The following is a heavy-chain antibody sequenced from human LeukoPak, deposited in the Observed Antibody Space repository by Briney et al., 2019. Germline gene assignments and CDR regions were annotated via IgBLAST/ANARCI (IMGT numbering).Heavy chain of an antibody. J-gene: IGHJ4*02. CDR2: IWYDGSNK. Sequence: GGSLRLSCAASGFTFSSYGMHWVRQAPGKGLEWVAVIWYDGSNKYYADSVKGRFTISRDNSKNTLYLQMNSLRAEDTAVYYCAKDMGDGYNYDYWGQGTLVSVSS. CDR1: GFTFSSYG. D-gene: IGHD5-24*01. V-gene: IGHV3-33*06. CDR3: AKDMGDGYNYDY.